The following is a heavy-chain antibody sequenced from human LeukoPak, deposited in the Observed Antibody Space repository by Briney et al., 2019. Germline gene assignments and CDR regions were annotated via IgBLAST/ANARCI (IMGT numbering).Heavy chain of an antibody. CDR2: IYHSGVT. CDR1: GYSISSGYY. Sequence: SETLSLTCTVSGYSISSGYYWGWIRQPPGKGLEWIGSIYHSGVTDYNPSLKSRVTISADTSKNQFSLKLSSVTAADTAVYYCARKLGATEYFDYWGQGTLVTVSS. CDR3: ARKLGATEYFDY. V-gene: IGHV4-38-2*02. J-gene: IGHJ4*02. D-gene: IGHD1-26*01.